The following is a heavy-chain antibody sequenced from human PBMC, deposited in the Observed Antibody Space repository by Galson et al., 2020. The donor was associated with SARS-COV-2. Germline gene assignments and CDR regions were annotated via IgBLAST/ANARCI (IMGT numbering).Heavy chain of an antibody. Sequence: SGPTLVKPTQTLTLTCTFSGFSPSTRGICVSWIRQPPGKALEWLARIDWDDDKYYSPSLKTRLTISTDTSKNQVVLTMTNMDPVDTATYYCARIQGAAAGIPFDYWGQGTLVTVSS. V-gene: IGHV2-70*11. CDR3: ARIQGAAAGIPFDY. D-gene: IGHD6-13*01. CDR2: IDWDDDK. CDR1: GFSPSTRGIC. J-gene: IGHJ4*02.